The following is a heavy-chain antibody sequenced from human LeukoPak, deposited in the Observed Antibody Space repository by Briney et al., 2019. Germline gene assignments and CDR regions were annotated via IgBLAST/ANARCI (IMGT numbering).Heavy chain of an antibody. CDR3: ASESCGGDCAGAFDI. D-gene: IGHD2-21*01. V-gene: IGHV1-18*01. J-gene: IGHJ3*02. CDR2: ISAYNGNT. Sequence: ASVKVSCKASGYTFTSYGISWVRQAPGQGLEWMGWISAYNGNTNYAQKLQGRVTMTTDTSTSTAYMELRSLRSEDTAVYYCASESCGGDCAGAFDIWGQGTMVTVSS. CDR1: GYTFTSYG.